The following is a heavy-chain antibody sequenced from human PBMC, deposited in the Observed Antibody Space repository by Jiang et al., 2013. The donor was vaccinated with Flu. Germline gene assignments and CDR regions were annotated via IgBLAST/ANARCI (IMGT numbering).Heavy chain of an antibody. CDR2: ISSSGSTI. Sequence: EWVSYISSSGSTIYYADSVKGRFTISRDNAKNSLYLQMNSLRAEDTAVYYCAREIYYDSSGARDFDYWGQGTLVTVSS. CDR3: AREIYYDSSGARDFDY. J-gene: IGHJ4*02. D-gene: IGHD3-22*01. V-gene: IGHV3-48*03.